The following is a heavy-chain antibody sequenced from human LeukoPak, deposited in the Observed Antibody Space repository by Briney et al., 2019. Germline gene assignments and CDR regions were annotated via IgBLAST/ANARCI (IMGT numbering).Heavy chain of an antibody. CDR1: GGSISSGDYY. V-gene: IGHV4-30-4*01. D-gene: IGHD3-10*01. J-gene: IGHJ4*02. CDR2: IYYSGST. CDR3: ARDRGFGDTDYFDY. Sequence: SQTLSLTCTVSGGSISSGDYYWSWIRQPPGKGLEWIGYIYYSGSTYYNPSLKSRVTISVDTSKNQFSLKLSSVTAADTAVYYCARDRGFGDTDYFDYWGQGTLVTVSS.